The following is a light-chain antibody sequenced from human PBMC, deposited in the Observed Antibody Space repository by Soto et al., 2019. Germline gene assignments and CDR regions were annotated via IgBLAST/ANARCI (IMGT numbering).Light chain of an antibody. Sequence: NFMLTQPHSVSESPGKTVTISCTRSSGSIASNYVQWYQQRPGSAPTTVIYEDNQRPSGVPDRFSGSIDSSSNSASLTISGLKTEDEADYYCQSYDSSNVVFGGGTKADRP. V-gene: IGLV6-57*04. CDR2: EDN. CDR3: QSYDSSNVV. J-gene: IGLJ2*01. CDR1: SGSIASNY.